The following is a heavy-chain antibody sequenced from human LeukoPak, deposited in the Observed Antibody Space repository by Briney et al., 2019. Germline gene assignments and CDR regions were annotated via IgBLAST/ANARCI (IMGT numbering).Heavy chain of an antibody. V-gene: IGHV4-31*03. CDR2: IYYSGST. J-gene: IGHJ3*02. CDR3: ARVGSYIPRFDI. CDR1: GGSISSGGYY. D-gene: IGHD3-10*01. Sequence: SETLSLTRTVSGGSISSGGYYWSWIRQHPGKGLEWIGYIYYSGSTYYNPSLKSRVTISVDTSKNQFSLKLSSVTAADTAVYYCARVGSYIPRFDIWGQGTMVTVSS.